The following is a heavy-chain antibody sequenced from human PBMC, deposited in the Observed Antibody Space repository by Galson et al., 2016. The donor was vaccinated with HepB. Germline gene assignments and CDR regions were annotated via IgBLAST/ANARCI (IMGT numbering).Heavy chain of an antibody. J-gene: IGHJ4*02. Sequence: LSLTCTVSGYSIASGSFWGWIRQPPGKGLEWIGSIYHSGSYHNPSLKSRVTISIDTAKNQFSLRLSSVTAADTAIYFCARSRYGSGSYFADFWGQGALVTVSS. V-gene: IGHV4-38-2*02. D-gene: IGHD3-10*01. CDR1: GYSIASGSF. CDR2: IYHSGS. CDR3: ARSRYGSGSYFADF.